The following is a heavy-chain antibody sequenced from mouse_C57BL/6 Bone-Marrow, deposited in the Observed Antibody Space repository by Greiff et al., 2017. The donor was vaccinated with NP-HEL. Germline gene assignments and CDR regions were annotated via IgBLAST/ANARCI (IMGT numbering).Heavy chain of an antibody. CDR3: ARSLYYGNAYYAMDY. CDR2: ISYDGSN. J-gene: IGHJ4*01. CDR1: GYSITSGYY. Sequence: EVKLEESGPGLVKPSQSLSLTCSVTGYSITSGYYWNWIRQFPGNKLEWMGYISYDGSNNYNPSLKNRISITRDTSKNQFFLKLNSVTTEDTATYYCARSLYYGNAYYAMDYWGQGTSVTVSS. V-gene: IGHV3-6*01. D-gene: IGHD2-1*01.